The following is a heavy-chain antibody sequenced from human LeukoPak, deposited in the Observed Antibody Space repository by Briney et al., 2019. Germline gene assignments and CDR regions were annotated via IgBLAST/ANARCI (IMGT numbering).Heavy chain of an antibody. CDR1: GYTFTSYH. CDR3: ARDYVDDIPMIKDY. CDR2: INLSGGST. J-gene: IGHJ4*02. D-gene: IGHD2-8*01. Sequence: GASVKVSCKASGYTFTSYHMHWVRQAPGQGLEWMGLINLSGGSTTYAQRFQGRVTLTRDTSTSTVHMELSSLRSEDTAVYYCARDYVDDIPMIKDYWGQGTLATVSS. V-gene: IGHV1-46*01.